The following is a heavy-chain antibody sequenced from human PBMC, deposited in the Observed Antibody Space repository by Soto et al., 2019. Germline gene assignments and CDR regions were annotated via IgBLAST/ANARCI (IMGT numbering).Heavy chain of an antibody. CDR2: MYHSGST. CDR1: GGSISSGGYS. V-gene: IGHV4-30-2*01. J-gene: IGHJ4*02. Sequence: QLQLQESGSGLVKPSQTLSLTCAVSGGSISSGGYSWSWIRQPPGKGLEWIGYMYHSGSTYYNPPPHRRVTTSIDRPITRFPPTLSSVTAADTAVYYCATVPDSWAQGILVTVSS. D-gene: IGHD2-2*01. CDR3: ATVPDS.